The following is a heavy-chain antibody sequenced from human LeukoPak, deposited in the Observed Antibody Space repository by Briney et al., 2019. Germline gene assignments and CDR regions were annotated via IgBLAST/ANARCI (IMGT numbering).Heavy chain of an antibody. Sequence: PGGSLRLSCAASGFTFSSYAMSWVRQAPGKGLEWVSAISGSGGSTYYADSVKGRFTISRDNSKNTLYLQMNSLRAEDTAVDYCAKERPKYYYDSSGYAPKDYWGQGTLVTVSS. V-gene: IGHV3-23*01. D-gene: IGHD3-22*01. CDR1: GFTFSSYA. CDR2: ISGSGGST. CDR3: AKERPKYYYDSSGYAPKDY. J-gene: IGHJ4*02.